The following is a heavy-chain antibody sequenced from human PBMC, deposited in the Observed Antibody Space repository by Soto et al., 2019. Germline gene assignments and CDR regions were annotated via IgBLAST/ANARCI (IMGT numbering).Heavy chain of an antibody. J-gene: IGHJ4*02. V-gene: IGHV3-64*01. CDR3: AREGYCSRTCCYSFDY. D-gene: IGHD2-2*01. CDR2: ISSNGGST. Sequence: EVQLVESGGGLVQPGGSLRLSCAASGFTFSSYAMHWVRQAPGKGLEYVSAISSNGGSTYYANSVKGRFTISRDNSKNPLYLQMGSLRAEDMAVYCCAREGYCSRTCCYSFDYWGQGTLVTVSS. CDR1: GFTFSSYA.